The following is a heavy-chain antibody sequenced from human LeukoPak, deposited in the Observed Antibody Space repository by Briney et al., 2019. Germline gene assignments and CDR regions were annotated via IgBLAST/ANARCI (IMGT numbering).Heavy chain of an antibody. CDR2: IRYDESDK. J-gene: IGHJ4*02. V-gene: IGHV3-30*02. CDR3: ATHYYASGNYYNPIFY. D-gene: IGHD3-10*01. CDR1: GFTFSRYG. Sequence: GGSLRLSCAASGFTFSRYGMHWVRQAPGKGLEWVAFIRYDESDKKYKDSVKGRFTVSKDNSKNTLSLQMHSLRVEDTAVYYCATHYYASGNYYNPIFYWGQGALVTVAS.